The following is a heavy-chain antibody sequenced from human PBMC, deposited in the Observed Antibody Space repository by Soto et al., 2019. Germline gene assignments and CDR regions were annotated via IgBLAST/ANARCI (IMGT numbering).Heavy chain of an antibody. CDR3: ARGIEAGFDY. J-gene: IGHJ4*02. D-gene: IGHD6-13*01. CDR2: MSPNSGNT. Sequence: GASVKVSCKTSGYTFTSLAINWVRQATGQGLEWLGWMSPNSGNTVYAQKFQGRVTMTRDTSMSTVYMELSSLTSEDTAVYYCARGIEAGFDYWGQGTRVTVSS. CDR1: GYTFTSLA. V-gene: IGHV1-8*01.